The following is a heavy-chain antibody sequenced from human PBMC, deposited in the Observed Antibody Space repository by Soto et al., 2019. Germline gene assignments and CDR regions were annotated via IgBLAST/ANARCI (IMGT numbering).Heavy chain of an antibody. CDR2: IVPSLDTT. Sequence: QVHLVQSGTEVKKPGSSVKVSCKASGGTFSSSGFSWVRQAPGQGLEWMGMIVPSLDTTNYAQKFQARVTSTADQVTSTAYMELRSLSSEDTAVYYCARWPQPRYTADPYAVDVWGQGTRVIVSS. J-gene: IGHJ6*01. CDR3: ARWPQPRYTADPYAVDV. CDR1: GGTFSSSG. V-gene: IGHV1-69*09. D-gene: IGHD3-16*02.